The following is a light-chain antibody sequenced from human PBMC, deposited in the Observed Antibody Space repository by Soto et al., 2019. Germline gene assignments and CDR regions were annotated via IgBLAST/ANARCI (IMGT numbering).Light chain of an antibody. V-gene: IGLV2-23*01. J-gene: IGLJ1*01. Sequence: SALTRPASVSGSPGQSITISCTGTSSDVGSYNLVSWYQQHPGKAPKLMIYEGSKRPSGVSNRFSGSKSGSTASLTISGLQAEDEADYYCCSYAGSSTLYVFGTGTKVTVL. CDR1: SSDVGSYNL. CDR3: CSYAGSSTLYV. CDR2: EGS.